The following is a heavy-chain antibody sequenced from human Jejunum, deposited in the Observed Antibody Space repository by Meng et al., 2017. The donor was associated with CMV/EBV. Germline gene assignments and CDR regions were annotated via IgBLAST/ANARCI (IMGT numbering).Heavy chain of an antibody. CDR1: GFTFTSHA. D-gene: IGHD3-10*01. J-gene: IGHJ4*02. CDR2: IKQDGSEK. Sequence: SCVASGFTFTSHAMTWVRQAPGKGLEWVANIKQDGSEKYYVDSVKGRFTISRDNAKNSLFLQMNSLRAEDTAMYYCARNARGSGYWGQGTRVTVSS. CDR3: ARNARGSGY. V-gene: IGHV3-7*01.